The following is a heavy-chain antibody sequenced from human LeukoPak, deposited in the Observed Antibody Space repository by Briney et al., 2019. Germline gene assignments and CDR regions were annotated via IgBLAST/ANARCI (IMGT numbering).Heavy chain of an antibody. D-gene: IGHD1-26*01. CDR3: ARETGGFDY. CDR1: GLTFSSYA. CDR2: ISGSGDTT. V-gene: IGHV3-23*01. Sequence: PGGSLRLSCAASGLTFSSYAVTWVRQAPGKGLDWVSVISGSGDTTYYADSVKGRFTISRDNSKNTVSLQMHSLRGEDTAVYFCARETGGFDYWGQGTLVTVSS. J-gene: IGHJ4*02.